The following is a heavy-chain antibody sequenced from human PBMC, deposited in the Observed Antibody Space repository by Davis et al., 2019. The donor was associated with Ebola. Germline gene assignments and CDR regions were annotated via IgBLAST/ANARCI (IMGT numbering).Heavy chain of an antibody. V-gene: IGHV3-30-3*01. CDR2: ISYDGSNK. J-gene: IGHJ4*02. CDR1: GFTFSSYA. CDR3: ARALNYGASYFDY. D-gene: IGHD4-17*01. Sequence: GESLKISCAASGFTFSSYAMHWVRQAPGKGLEWVAVISYDGSNKYYADSVKGRFTISRDNSKNTLYLQMNSLRAEDTAVYYCARALNYGASYFDYWGQGTLVTVSS.